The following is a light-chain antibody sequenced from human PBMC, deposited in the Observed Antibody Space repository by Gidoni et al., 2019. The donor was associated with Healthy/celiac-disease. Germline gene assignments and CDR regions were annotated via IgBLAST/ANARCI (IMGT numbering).Light chain of an antibody. J-gene: IGKJ3*01. CDR1: QSISSY. CDR3: QQSYSTPFT. CDR2: AAS. V-gene: IGKV1-39*01. Sequence: IPITHTPSSLSASVGDRVTITCRASQSISSYLNWYQQKPGKAPKLLIYAASSLQSGVPSRFSGSGSGTDFTLTISSLQPEDFATYYCQQSYSTPFTFGAGTKVEIK.